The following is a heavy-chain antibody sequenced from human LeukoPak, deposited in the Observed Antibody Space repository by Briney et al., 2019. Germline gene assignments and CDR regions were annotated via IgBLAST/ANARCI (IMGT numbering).Heavy chain of an antibody. V-gene: IGHV3-30*18. J-gene: IGHJ4*02. D-gene: IGHD2-15*01. CDR2: ISYDGSNK. Sequence: PGGSLRLSCAASGFTFSSYGMHWVRQAPGKGLEWVAVISYDGSNKYYADSVKGRFTISRDNSKNTLYLQMNSLRAEDTAVYYCAKSLEWWYEFDYWGQGTLVTVSS. CDR3: AKSLEWWYEFDY. CDR1: GFTFSSYG.